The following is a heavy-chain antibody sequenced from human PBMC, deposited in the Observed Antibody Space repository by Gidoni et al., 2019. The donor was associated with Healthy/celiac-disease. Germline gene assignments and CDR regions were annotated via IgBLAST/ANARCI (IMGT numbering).Heavy chain of an antibody. J-gene: IGHJ4*02. V-gene: IGHV3-48*02. CDR3: ARVAVGASTD. CDR1: GFTFSSYS. D-gene: IGHD1-26*01. CDR2: ISSSSSTI. Sequence: EVQLVESGGGLVQPGGSLRPSCAASGFTFSSYSMNWVRQAPGKGMEWVSYISSSSSTIYYADSVKGRFTITRDNAKNSLYLQMNSLRDEDTAVYYCARVAVGASTDWGQGTLVTVSS.